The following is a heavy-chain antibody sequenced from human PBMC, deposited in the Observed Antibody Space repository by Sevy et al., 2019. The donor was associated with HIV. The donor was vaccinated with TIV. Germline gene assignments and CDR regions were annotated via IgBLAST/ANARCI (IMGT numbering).Heavy chain of an antibody. Sequence: GGSLRLSCTASGFTFSSYSMNWVRQAPGKGLEWVSYISSSSSTIYYAASVKVRFTSSRDNAKNSLYLQMNSLRDEDTAMYYCATTYSSGWYYFDYWGQGTLVTVSS. J-gene: IGHJ4*02. CDR2: ISSSSSTI. CDR1: GFTFSSYS. D-gene: IGHD6-19*01. V-gene: IGHV3-48*02. CDR3: ATTYSSGWYYFDY.